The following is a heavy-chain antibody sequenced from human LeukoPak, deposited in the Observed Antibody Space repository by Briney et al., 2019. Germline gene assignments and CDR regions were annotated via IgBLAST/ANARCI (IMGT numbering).Heavy chain of an antibody. CDR1: GGSFSGYY. CDR3: ARVGYQLSHWFDP. Sequence: SETLSLTCAVYGGSFSGYYWSWIRQPSGKGLEWIGEINHSGSTNYNPSLKSRVTISVDTSKNQFSLKLSSVTAADTAVYYCARVGYQLSHWFDPWGQGTLVTVSS. D-gene: IGHD2-2*01. J-gene: IGHJ5*02. CDR2: INHSGST. V-gene: IGHV4-34*01.